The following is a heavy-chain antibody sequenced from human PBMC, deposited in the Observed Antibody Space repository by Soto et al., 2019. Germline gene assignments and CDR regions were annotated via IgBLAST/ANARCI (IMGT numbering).Heavy chain of an antibody. CDR3: ARASACSSSGWFVAY. CDR2: ISARGASR. V-gene: IGHV3-23*01. CDR1: GFPFSSYA. Sequence: EVQLLESGGGLVQPGVSLRLSCAASGFPFSSYAMSWVRQAPGKGLEWVSSISARGASRYYGESVKGRFTTSRANSNNRLFLQMNSVRAEDTAVYYCARASACSSSGWFVAYWGQGTLVTATS. D-gene: IGHD6-19*01. J-gene: IGHJ4*02.